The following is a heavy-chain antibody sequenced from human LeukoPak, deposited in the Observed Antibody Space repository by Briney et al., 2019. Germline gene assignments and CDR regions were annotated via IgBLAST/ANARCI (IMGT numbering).Heavy chain of an antibody. J-gene: IGHJ5*02. D-gene: IGHD3-10*01. V-gene: IGHV4-59*01. CDR2: IYYSGST. CDR3: ARGIPGLLWFGEPNWFDP. CDR1: GGSISSYY. Sequence: SETLSLTCTVSGGSISSYYWSWIRQPPGKGLEWIGYIYYSGSTNYNPSLKSRVTISVDTSKNQFSLKLSSVTAADTAVYYCARGIPGLLWFGEPNWFDPWGQRTLVTVSS.